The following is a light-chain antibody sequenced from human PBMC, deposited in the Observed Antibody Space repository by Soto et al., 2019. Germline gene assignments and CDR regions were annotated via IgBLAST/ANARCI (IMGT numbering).Light chain of an antibody. CDR1: QGISSY. CDR3: QQANSFPLT. J-gene: IGKJ4*01. CDR2: AAS. V-gene: IGKV1-12*01. Sequence: DIQMTQSRSSLSASVGDRVTITCLASQGISSYLAWYQQKPGKAPNLLIYAASSLRHGVPSRFSGSESGTDFTLTISSLQPEDFATYYCQQANSFPLTFGGGTKVDIK.